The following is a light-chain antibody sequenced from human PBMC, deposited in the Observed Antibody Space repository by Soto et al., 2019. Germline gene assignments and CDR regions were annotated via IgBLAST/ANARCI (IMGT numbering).Light chain of an antibody. J-gene: IGKJ1*01. CDR3: QQFSSGM. CDR2: GAS. CDR1: QNIDSNY. V-gene: IGKV3-20*01. Sequence: TLSLSPGERATLSCRASQNIDSNYLAWYQQKPGQTPRLLIYGASRRATGIPDRFSGGGSGTDFTLTSSRLEPEDFAVYYCQQFSSGMFGQGTKVEIK.